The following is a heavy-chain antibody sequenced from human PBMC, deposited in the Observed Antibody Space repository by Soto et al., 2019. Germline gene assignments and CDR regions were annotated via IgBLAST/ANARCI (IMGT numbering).Heavy chain of an antibody. CDR3: ARCSSTSCYYYYGMDV. J-gene: IGHJ6*02. CDR1: GGTFSVYA. CDR2: IIPIFGTA. V-gene: IGHV1-69*13. Sequence: SVKVSCKASGGTFSVYAISWVRQAPGRGLEWMGGIIPIFGTANYAQKFQGRVTITADESTSTAYMELSSLRSEDTAVYYCARCSSTSCYYYYGMDVWGQGTTVTAS. D-gene: IGHD2-2*01.